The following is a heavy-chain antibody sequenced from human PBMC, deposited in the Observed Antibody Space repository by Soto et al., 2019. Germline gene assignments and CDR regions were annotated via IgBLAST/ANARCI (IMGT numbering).Heavy chain of an antibody. J-gene: IGHJ4*02. V-gene: IGHV3-9*01. CDR1: GFTFDDYA. Sequence: GGSLRLSCAASGFTFDDYAMHWVRQAPGKGLEWVSGISWNSGSIGYADSVKGRFTISRDNAKNSLYLQMNSLRAEDTALYYCANSGGYYYDSSGYYGYWGQGTLVTVSS. CDR3: ANSGGYYYDSSGYYGY. CDR2: ISWNSGSI. D-gene: IGHD3-22*01.